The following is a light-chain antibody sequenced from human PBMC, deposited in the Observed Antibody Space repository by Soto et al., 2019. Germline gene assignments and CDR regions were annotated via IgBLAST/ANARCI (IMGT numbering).Light chain of an antibody. Sequence: QSALTQPASVSGSPGQSITISCTGTSRNLGSYDLVSWYQQYPGQAPKLLIYEASKRPAGVSDRFSGFKSGSTASLTISGLQADDEAEYYCCSFEGRTPLVVFGGGTKLTVL. CDR1: SRNLGSYDL. J-gene: IGLJ2*01. CDR2: EAS. CDR3: CSFEGRTPLVV. V-gene: IGLV2-23*01.